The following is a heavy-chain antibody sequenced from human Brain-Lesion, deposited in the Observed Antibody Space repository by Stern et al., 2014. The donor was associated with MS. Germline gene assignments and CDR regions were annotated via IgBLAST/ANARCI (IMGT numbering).Heavy chain of an antibody. CDR3: ARDPRRGGLSGYYHGMDV. J-gene: IGHJ6*02. V-gene: IGHV4-4*02. CDR1: GASISNTQW. D-gene: IGHD3-10*01. Sequence: VQLVESGPGLVKPSGTLSLTCAVSGASISNTQWWTWVRQSPGKGLEWIGEIYKSGSANYNPFLRSRFTISVARSKNSFSLKLNSVTAADTAVYYCARDPRRGGLSGYYHGMDVWGQGTTVTVSS. CDR2: IYKSGSA.